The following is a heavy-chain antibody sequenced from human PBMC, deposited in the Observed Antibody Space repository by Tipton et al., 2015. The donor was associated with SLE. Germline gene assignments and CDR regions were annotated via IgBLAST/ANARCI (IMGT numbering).Heavy chain of an antibody. CDR1: GCSISSSNW. D-gene: IGHD3-10*01. CDR3: GRGAHYGSGSYDFDY. V-gene: IGHV4-4*02. CDR2: IYHSRST. Sequence: TLSLTCAVSGCSISSSNWWSSVRQPPGNGLEWIGEIYHSRSTNYNPSLKSRVIISVDTSKKQFSLKLSSVTAADTAVYYCGRGAHYGSGSYDFDYWGQGTLVTVSS. J-gene: IGHJ4*02.